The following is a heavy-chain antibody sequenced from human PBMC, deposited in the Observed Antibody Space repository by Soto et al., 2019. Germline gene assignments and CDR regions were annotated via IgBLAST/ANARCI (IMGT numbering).Heavy chain of an antibody. D-gene: IGHD5-18*01. J-gene: IGHJ3*02. V-gene: IGHV4-39*01. Sequence: PSETLSLTCTVSGGSISSSSYYWGWIRQPPGKGLEWIGSIYYSGSTYYNPSLKSRVTISVDTSKNQFSLKLSSVTAADTAMYYCARQVIQLWARDAFDIWGQGTMVTVSS. CDR2: IYYSGST. CDR3: ARQVIQLWARDAFDI. CDR1: GGSISSSSYY.